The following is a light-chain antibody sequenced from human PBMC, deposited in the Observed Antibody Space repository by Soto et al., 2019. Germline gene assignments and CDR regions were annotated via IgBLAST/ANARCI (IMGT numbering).Light chain of an antibody. CDR2: DVS. CDR1: SSDVGGYNY. CDR3: SSYTSSSTLHV. V-gene: IGLV2-14*01. J-gene: IGLJ1*01. Sequence: QSVLTQPASVSGSPGQSITISCTGTSSDVGGYNYVSWYQQHPGKAPKLMIYDVSNRPSGVSNRFSGSKPGNTASLTISGLQAEDEADYYCSSYTSSSTLHVFGTGTKVTVL.